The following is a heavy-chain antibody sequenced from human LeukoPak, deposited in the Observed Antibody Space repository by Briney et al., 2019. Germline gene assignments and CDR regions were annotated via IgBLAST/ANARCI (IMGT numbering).Heavy chain of an antibody. CDR1: GYTFTSYA. CDR3: AREGGQWLPLDY. Sequence: ASVKVSSKASGYTFTSYAIHWVRQAPGQRLEWMGWINAGNGNTKYSQKFQGRVTITRDTSASTAYMELSSLRSEDTGVYYCAREGGQWLPLDYWGQGTLVTVSS. CDR2: INAGNGNT. J-gene: IGHJ4*02. V-gene: IGHV1-3*01. D-gene: IGHD6-19*01.